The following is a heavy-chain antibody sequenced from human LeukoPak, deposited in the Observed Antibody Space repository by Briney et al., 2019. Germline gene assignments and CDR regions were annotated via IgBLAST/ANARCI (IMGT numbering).Heavy chain of an antibody. CDR3: AGKSSGSYFVDY. Sequence: GGSLRLSCAASGFTFSSYSMNWVRQAPGKGLEWVSYISSGSSTIYYADSVKGRFTISRDNAKNSLYLQMNSLRAEDTAVYYCAGKSSGSYFVDYWGQGTLVTVSS. CDR1: GFTFSSYS. CDR2: ISSGSSTI. D-gene: IGHD3-10*01. V-gene: IGHV3-48*01. J-gene: IGHJ4*02.